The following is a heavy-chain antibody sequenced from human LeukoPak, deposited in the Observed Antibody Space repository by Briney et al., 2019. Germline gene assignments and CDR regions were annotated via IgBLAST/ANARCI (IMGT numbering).Heavy chain of an antibody. Sequence: GGSLRLSCAASGFRFRNYGMHWVRQATGKGLEWVSFIWRDGNNRFYADSVKGRFTISRDNSKNMLFLQMDTLRAEDTALYYCAKDPGASVSGFHMDVWGKGTTVIVSS. V-gene: IGHV3-30*02. CDR3: AKDPGASVSGFHMDV. CDR2: IWRDGNNR. CDR1: GFRFRNYG. J-gene: IGHJ6*03. D-gene: IGHD2-8*02.